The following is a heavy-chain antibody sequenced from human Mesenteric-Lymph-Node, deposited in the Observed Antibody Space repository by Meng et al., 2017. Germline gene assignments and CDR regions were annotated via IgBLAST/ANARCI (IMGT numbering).Heavy chain of an antibody. J-gene: IGHJ4*02. Sequence: VQLVESGGGVVQPGRSRRLSCAASGFTFSSSAMHWVRQASGKGLEWVGRVRDKANNYATSYAESVKGRFTISRDDSRNTAYLQMDSLKTEDTAVYYCGSGNYFDYWGQGTLVTVSS. CDR2: VRDKANNYAT. V-gene: IGHV3-73*01. CDR3: GSGNYFDY. D-gene: IGHD1-26*01. CDR1: GFTFSSSA.